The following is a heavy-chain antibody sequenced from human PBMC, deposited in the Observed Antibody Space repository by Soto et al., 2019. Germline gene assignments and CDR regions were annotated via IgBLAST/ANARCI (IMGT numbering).Heavy chain of an antibody. CDR3: TTGYYYDSSGSKRSYYYYGMDV. CDR2: IKSKTDGGTT. D-gene: IGHD3-22*01. Sequence: GGSLRLSCAASGFTFSNAWMNWVRQAPGKGLEWVGRIKSKTDGGTTDYAAPVKGRFTISRGDSKNTLYLQMNSLKTEDTAVYYCTTGYYYDSSGSKRSYYYYGMDVWGQGTTVTVSS. J-gene: IGHJ6*02. V-gene: IGHV3-15*07. CDR1: GFTFSNAW.